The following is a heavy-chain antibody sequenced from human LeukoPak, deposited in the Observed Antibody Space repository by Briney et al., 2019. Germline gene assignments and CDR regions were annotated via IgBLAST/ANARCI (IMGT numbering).Heavy chain of an antibody. CDR1: GYTFTSYG. CDR2: ISAYNGNT. CDR3: ARADGYSYGYYGGEIDY. D-gene: IGHD5-18*01. Sequence: ASVKVSCKASGYTFTSYGISWVRQAPGQGLEWMGWISAYNGNTNYAQKLQGRVTMTTDTSTSTAYMELRSLRSDDTAVYYCARADGYSYGYYGGEIDYWGQGTLVTVSS. V-gene: IGHV1-18*01. J-gene: IGHJ4*02.